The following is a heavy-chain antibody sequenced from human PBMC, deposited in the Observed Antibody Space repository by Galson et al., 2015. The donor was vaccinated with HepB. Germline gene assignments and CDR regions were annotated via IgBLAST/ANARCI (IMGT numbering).Heavy chain of an antibody. CDR1: GFSFNYFP. J-gene: IGHJ2*01. D-gene: IGHD4-17*01. CDR2: ISYTGRYT. Sequence: SLRLSCAASGFSFNYFPMHWVRQAPGKGLEWVAVISYTGRYTNYADFGKGRFTISRDNSKNALDLQMNSLRVEDTALYNCVRPRGEGAGDYQNWYFDLRGRGTLVTVSS. V-gene: IGHV3-30*04. CDR3: VRPRGEGAGDYQNWYFDL.